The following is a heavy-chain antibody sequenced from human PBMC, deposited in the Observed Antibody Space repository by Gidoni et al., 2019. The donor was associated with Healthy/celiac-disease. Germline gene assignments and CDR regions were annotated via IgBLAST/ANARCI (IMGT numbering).Heavy chain of an antibody. V-gene: IGHV3-49*03. CDR1: GFTFGDYA. J-gene: IGHJ5*02. D-gene: IGHD1-26*01. CDR3: TREIIGIVGATEAREYNWFDP. Sequence: EVQLVESGGGLVQPGRSLRLSCTASGFTFGDYAMSWFRQAPGKGLEWVGFIRSKAYGGTTEYAASVKGRFTISRDDSKSIAYLQMNSLKTEDTAVYYCTREIIGIVGATEAREYNWFDPWGQGTLVTVSS. CDR2: IRSKAYGGTT.